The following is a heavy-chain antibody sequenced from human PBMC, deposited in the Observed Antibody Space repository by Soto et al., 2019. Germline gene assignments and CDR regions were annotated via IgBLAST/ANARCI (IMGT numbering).Heavy chain of an antibody. Sequence: GGSLRLSCAASAFTFSAHNTVWVRQAPGKGLEWVGRSRNKANNYTTEYAASVKGRFTISRDDSKNSLYLQMNSLKTEDTAVYYCVRDGGIAARHYYGMDVWGQGTTVTVSS. J-gene: IGHJ6*02. CDR1: AFTFSAHN. V-gene: IGHV3-72*01. D-gene: IGHD6-6*01. CDR2: SRNKANNYTT. CDR3: VRDGGIAARHYYGMDV.